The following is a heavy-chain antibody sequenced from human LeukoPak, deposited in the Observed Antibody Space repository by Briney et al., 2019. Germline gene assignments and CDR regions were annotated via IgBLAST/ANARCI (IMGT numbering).Heavy chain of an antibody. Sequence: GASVKVSCKASGYTFTSYGISWVRQAPGQGLEWMGWMNPNSGNTGYAQKFQGRVTMTRNTSISTAYMELSSLRSEDTAVYYCARWVRYCSSTSCYAADYWGQGTLVTVSS. CDR2: MNPNSGNT. CDR1: GYTFTSYG. J-gene: IGHJ4*02. CDR3: ARWVRYCSSTSCYAADY. D-gene: IGHD2-2*01. V-gene: IGHV1-8*02.